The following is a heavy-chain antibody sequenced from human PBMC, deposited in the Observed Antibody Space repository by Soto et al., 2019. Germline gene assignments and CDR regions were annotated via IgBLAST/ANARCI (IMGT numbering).Heavy chain of an antibody. Sequence: ASVKVSCKASGFTFTSSAVQWVRQARGQRLEWIGWIVVGSGNTNYAQKFQERVTITRDMSTSTAYLELSSLTSEDTAVYYCASDIVVMVAVPDDYYYGMDVWGQGTTVTVSS. V-gene: IGHV1-58*01. CDR1: GFTFTSSA. CDR2: IVVGSGNT. D-gene: IGHD2-15*01. J-gene: IGHJ6*02. CDR3: ASDIVVMVAVPDDYYYGMDV.